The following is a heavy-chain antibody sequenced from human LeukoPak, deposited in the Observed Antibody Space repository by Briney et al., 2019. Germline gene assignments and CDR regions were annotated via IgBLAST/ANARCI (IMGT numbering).Heavy chain of an antibody. CDR2: IGGSGGST. CDR3: ARDPGSAYCSSTSCYRRGYFDY. Sequence: GGSLRLSCAASGFTLSSYAMSWVRQAPGKGLEWVSVIGGSGGSTYYADSVKGRFTISRDNSKNTLYLQMNSLRAEDTAVYYCARDPGSAYCSSTSCYRRGYFDYWGQGTLVTVSS. V-gene: IGHV3-23*01. J-gene: IGHJ4*02. D-gene: IGHD2-2*02. CDR1: GFTLSSYA.